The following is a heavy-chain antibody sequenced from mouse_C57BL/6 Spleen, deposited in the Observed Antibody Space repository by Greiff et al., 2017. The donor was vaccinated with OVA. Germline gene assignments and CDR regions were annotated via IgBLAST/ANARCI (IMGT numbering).Heavy chain of an antibody. CDR3: ARGDDYDEFAY. V-gene: IGHV1-19*01. J-gene: IGHJ3*01. CDR1: GYTFTDYY. Sequence: VQLQQSGPVLVKPGASVKMSCKASGYTFTDYYMNWVKQSHGKSLEWIGVINPYNGGTSYNQKFKGKATLTVDKSSSTAYMELNSLTSEDSAVYYCARGDDYDEFAYWGQGTLVTVSA. D-gene: IGHD2-4*01. CDR2: INPYNGGT.